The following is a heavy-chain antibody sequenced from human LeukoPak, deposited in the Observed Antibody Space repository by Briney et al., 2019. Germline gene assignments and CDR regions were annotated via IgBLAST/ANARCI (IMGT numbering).Heavy chain of an antibody. D-gene: IGHD6-19*01. Sequence: PGGSLRLSCEASGFIFSTYGMHWVRQAPGKGLEWVAVIWYDGSNKYYADSVKGRFTISRDNSKNTLYLQMSSLRAEDTAVYYCVREKSGYTNGWYLFDYWGQGTLVSVSS. J-gene: IGHJ4*02. CDR2: IWYDGSNK. V-gene: IGHV3-33*01. CDR1: GFIFSTYG. CDR3: VREKSGYTNGWYLFDY.